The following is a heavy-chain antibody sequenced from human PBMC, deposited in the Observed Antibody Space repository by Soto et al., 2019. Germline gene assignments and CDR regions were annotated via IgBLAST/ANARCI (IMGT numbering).Heavy chain of an antibody. CDR1: GGSISSGDYY. CDR3: ARATLDYDFWSGYYLDY. Sequence: PSETLSLTCTVSGGSISSGDYYWSWIRQHPGKGLEWIGYIYYSGSTYYNPSLKSRVTISVDTSKNQFSLKLSSVTAADTSVYYCARATLDYDFWSGYYLDYWGQGTLVTVSS. D-gene: IGHD3-3*01. V-gene: IGHV4-30-4*01. CDR2: IYYSGST. J-gene: IGHJ4*02.